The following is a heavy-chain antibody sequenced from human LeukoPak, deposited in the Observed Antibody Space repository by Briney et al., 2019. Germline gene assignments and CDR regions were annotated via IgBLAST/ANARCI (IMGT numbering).Heavy chain of an antibody. V-gene: IGHV3-23*01. Sequence: GGSLRLSCAASGFTFSSYAMSWVRQAPGKGLEWVSAICGSGGSTYYADSVKGRFTTSRDNSGNTMYLQLSSLRAEDTAVYFCVKGTVGWPHYFDYWGRGTLVTVSS. J-gene: IGHJ4*01. CDR2: ICGSGGST. D-gene: IGHD6-19*01. CDR1: GFTFSSYA. CDR3: VKGTVGWPHYFDY.